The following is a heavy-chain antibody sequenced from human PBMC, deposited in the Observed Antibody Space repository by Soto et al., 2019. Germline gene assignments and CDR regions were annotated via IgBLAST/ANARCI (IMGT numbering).Heavy chain of an antibody. V-gene: IGHV3-23*01. CDR3: AKPGYSGYYFFLY. Sequence: EVQLLESGGGLVQPGGSLRLSCAASGFTFSSYAMSWVRQAPGKGLERVSAISGSGGSTYYADSVKGRFTISRDNSKNTLYLQMNSLRAEDTAVYYCAKPGYSGYYFFLYWGQGTMVTVSS. CDR2: ISGSGGST. CDR1: GFTFSSYA. J-gene: IGHJ3*01. D-gene: IGHD3-22*01.